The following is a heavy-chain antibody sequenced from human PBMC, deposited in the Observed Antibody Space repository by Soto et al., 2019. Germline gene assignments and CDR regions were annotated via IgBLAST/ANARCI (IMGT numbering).Heavy chain of an antibody. CDR2: IKSKTDGGTH. CDR3: TTAFTAMGYYYYYYYMDV. CDR1: GFTFSNAW. D-gene: IGHD5-18*01. Sequence: GGSLRLSCAASGFTFSNAWMSWVRQAPGKGLEWVGRIKSKTDGGTHDYAATVEGRFTISRDDSNNTLYLQMNSLKTEDTAVYYCTTAFTAMGYYYYYYYMDVWGKGTTVTVSS. V-gene: IGHV3-15*01. J-gene: IGHJ6*03.